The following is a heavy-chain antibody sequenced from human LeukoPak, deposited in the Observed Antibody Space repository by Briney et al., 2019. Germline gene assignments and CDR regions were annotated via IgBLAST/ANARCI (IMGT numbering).Heavy chain of an antibody. V-gene: IGHV3-23*01. Sequence: GGSLRLSCAASGFTFSNYAMSWVRQAPGKGLEWVSGIRGSGGSTYYADSVKGRFTISRDNSKNTLYLQMNSLRAEDTAVYYCAKDSVPYYYGSGSYPDYWGQGTLVTVSS. CDR2: IRGSGGST. CDR3: AKDSVPYYYGSGSYPDY. CDR1: GFTFSNYA. J-gene: IGHJ4*02. D-gene: IGHD3-10*01.